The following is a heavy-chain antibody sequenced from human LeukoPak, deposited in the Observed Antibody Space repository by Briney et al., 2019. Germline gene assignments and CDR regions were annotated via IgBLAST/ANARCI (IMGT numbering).Heavy chain of an antibody. CDR1: GYSFTGYY. J-gene: IGHJ6*03. CDR2: INPNSGDT. CDR3: ARGVTARGFYYYMDI. V-gene: IGHV1-2*02. Sequence: ASVKVSCKASGYSFTGYYMHWVRQAPGQGLEWMGWINPNSGDTKYAQKFQGRVTMTRDTSISTAYMELSRLRSDDTAVYSCARGVTARGFYYYMDIWGRGTTVTISS. D-gene: IGHD2-21*02.